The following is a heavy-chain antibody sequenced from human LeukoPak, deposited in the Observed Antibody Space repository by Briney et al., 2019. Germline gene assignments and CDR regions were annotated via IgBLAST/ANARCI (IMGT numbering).Heavy chain of an antibody. CDR3: AKSRGYYGSGSYIDS. CDR1: EFTFSNCA. D-gene: IGHD3-10*01. Sequence: TGGSLRLSCAASEFTFSNCAMNWVRQAPGKGLEWVSGISGSGGSTYYADSVKGRFTISRDNSKNTLDLQMNSLRAEDTAVFYCAKSRGYYGSGSYIDSWGQGTLVTVSS. CDR2: ISGSGGST. V-gene: IGHV3-23*01. J-gene: IGHJ4*02.